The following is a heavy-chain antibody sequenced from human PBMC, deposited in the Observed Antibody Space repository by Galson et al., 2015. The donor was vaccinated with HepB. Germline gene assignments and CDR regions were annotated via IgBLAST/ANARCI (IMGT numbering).Heavy chain of an antibody. J-gene: IGHJ6*02. CDR2: IKQDGSEK. CDR1: GFTFSSYW. Sequence: SLRLSCAASGFTFSSYWMSWVRQAPGKGLEWVANIKQDGSEKYYVDSVKGRFTISRDNAKNSLYLQMNSLRAEDTAVYYCAREFSGYCSGGSCPKRRPNYYYGMDVWGQGTTVTVSS. D-gene: IGHD2-15*01. CDR3: AREFSGYCSGGSCPKRRPNYYYGMDV. V-gene: IGHV3-7*03.